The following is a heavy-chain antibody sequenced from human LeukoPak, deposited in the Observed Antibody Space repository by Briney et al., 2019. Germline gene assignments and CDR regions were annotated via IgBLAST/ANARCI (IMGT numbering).Heavy chain of an antibody. CDR1: GFTFSGSA. CDR3: ATSPITMVRGVKDY. V-gene: IGHV3-30*02. J-gene: IGHJ4*02. D-gene: IGHD3-10*01. Sequence: GGSLRLSCAASGFTFSGSAMHWVRQAPGKGLEWVAFIRYDGSNKYYADSVKGRFTISRDNSKNTLYLQMNSLRAEDTAVYYCATSPITMVRGVKDYWGQGTLVTVSS. CDR2: IRYDGSNK.